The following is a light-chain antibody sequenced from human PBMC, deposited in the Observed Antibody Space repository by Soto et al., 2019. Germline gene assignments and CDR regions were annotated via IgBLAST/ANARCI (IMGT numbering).Light chain of an antibody. Sequence: EIVLTQSPATLTVSPGERATLSCRASQSVSSNLAWYQQKRGQAPRLLIYGASTRATGIPARFSGSGCGREFTLTISSLQSEDFAVYYCQQYNNWPPWTFGQGTKVEIK. CDR2: GAS. J-gene: IGKJ1*01. V-gene: IGKV3-15*01. CDR1: QSVSSN. CDR3: QQYNNWPPWT.